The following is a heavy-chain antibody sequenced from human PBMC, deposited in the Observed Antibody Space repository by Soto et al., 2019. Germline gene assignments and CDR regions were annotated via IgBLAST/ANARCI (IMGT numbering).Heavy chain of an antibody. J-gene: IGHJ6*02. V-gene: IGHV4-34*01. CDR2: INHSGST. D-gene: IGHD3-3*01. Sequence: SETLSLTCAVYGGSFSGYYWSWIRQPPGKGLEWIGEINHSGSTNYNPSLKSRVTISVDTSKNQFSLKLSSVTAADTAVYYCARGSVLRFLEWLFPPLYGMDVWGQGTTVIVSS. CDR3: ARGSVLRFLEWLFPPLYGMDV. CDR1: GGSFSGYY.